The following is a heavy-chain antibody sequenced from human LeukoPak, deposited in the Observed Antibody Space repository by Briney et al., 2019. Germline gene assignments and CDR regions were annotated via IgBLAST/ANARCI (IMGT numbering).Heavy chain of an antibody. D-gene: IGHD3-16*02. CDR1: GFTFSSYE. Sequence: GGSLRLSCAASGFTFSSYEMNWVRQAPGKGLEWGSSISGSSSYIYYADSVKGRFTISRHNAKNSLYLQMNSLRAEDTAVYYCARVSAGVIGMKDVFDIWGQGTMVTVSS. J-gene: IGHJ3*02. CDR3: ARVSAGVIGMKDVFDI. V-gene: IGHV3-21*01. CDR2: ISGSSSYI.